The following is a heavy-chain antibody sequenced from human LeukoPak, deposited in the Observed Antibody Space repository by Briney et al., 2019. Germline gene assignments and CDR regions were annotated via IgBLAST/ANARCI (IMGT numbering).Heavy chain of an antibody. J-gene: IGHJ3*02. Sequence: ASVKVSCKASGYTFTNYDINWVRQAPGQGLEWMGWISAYNGNTNYEQKFQGRVTMTTDTSTTTAYMELRSLRSDDTAVYYCARHRLHRLYYDTSGYYHDASDIWGQGTMVTVSS. CDR3: ARHRLHRLYYDTSGYYHDASDI. CDR1: GYTFTNYD. V-gene: IGHV1-18*01. D-gene: IGHD3-22*01. CDR2: ISAYNGNT.